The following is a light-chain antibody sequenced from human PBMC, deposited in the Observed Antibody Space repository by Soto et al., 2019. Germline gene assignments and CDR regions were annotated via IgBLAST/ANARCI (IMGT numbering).Light chain of an antibody. J-gene: IGKJ1*01. CDR3: HQFGYSPRT. CDR1: QTVNSDY. Sequence: EIVLTQSPGTLSLSPEETATLSCRASQTVNSDYLAWFQQRPGQAPRLLIFATSRRATDIPDRFSGSGSGTDFTLAIRRLEPEDFAVYYCHQFGYSPRTFGQGTKVE. V-gene: IGKV3-20*01. CDR2: ATS.